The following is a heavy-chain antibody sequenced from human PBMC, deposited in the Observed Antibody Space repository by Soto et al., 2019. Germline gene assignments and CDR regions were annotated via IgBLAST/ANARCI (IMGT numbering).Heavy chain of an antibody. V-gene: IGHV3-48*02. CDR3: AKSGDSAGWGIDF. CDR1: GFMFDSYP. J-gene: IGHJ4*02. CDR2: INSGSDSI. D-gene: IGHD6-19*01. Sequence: PGGSLRLSCVGSGFMFDSYPMNWVRQAPGKGLEWVSYINSGSDSIYYAESVKGRFTISRDNARNSLSLQMNSLSDEDMAVYYCAKSGDSAGWGIDFWGQGTLVTVSS.